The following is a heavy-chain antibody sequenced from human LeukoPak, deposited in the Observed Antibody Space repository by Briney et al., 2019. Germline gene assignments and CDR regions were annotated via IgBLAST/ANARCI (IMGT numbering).Heavy chain of an antibody. J-gene: IGHJ6*01. CDR1: GFTFRDYT. V-gene: IGHV3-21*01. Sequence: GGSLRLSCAASGFTFRDYTMNWVRQAPGKGLEWVSAISKSSTYIKYADSVKGRFTVSRDNAKNSLFLQMNSLTVEDTAVYYCARDSYSSSSDSYYYYYGMDVWGQGTTVTVSS. CDR2: ISKSSTYI. D-gene: IGHD6-6*01. CDR3: ARDSYSSSSDSYYYYYGMDV.